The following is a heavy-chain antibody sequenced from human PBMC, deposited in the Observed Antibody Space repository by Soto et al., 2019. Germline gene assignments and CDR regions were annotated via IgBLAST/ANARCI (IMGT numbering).Heavy chain of an antibody. Sequence: ASVKVSCKASGGTFSSYAISWVRQAPGRGLEWMGGIIPIFGTANYAQKFQGRVTITADKSTSTAYMELSSLRSEDTAVYYCATPLLLALGPRGDAFDIWGQGTMVTVS. J-gene: IGHJ3*02. CDR3: ATPLLLALGPRGDAFDI. D-gene: IGHD3-22*01. CDR1: GGTFSSYA. V-gene: IGHV1-69*06. CDR2: IIPIFGTA.